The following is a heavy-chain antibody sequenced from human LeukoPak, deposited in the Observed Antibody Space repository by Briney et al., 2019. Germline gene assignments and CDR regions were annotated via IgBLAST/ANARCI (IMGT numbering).Heavy chain of an antibody. Sequence: GGSLRLSCAASGFTFSNEMNWVRQAPGKGLEWVSGISPSGGITYYTDSVKGRFTISRDNSKNSLYLQMNSLRAEDTAVYYCASLTGSQYHFDYWGQGTLVTVSS. J-gene: IGHJ4*02. D-gene: IGHD2-2*02. CDR3: ASLTGSQYHFDY. V-gene: IGHV3-48*03. CDR1: GFTFSNE. CDR2: ISPSGGIT.